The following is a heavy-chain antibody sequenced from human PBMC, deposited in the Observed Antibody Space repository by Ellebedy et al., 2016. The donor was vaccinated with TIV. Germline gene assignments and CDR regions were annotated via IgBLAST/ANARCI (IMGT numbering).Heavy chain of an antibody. CDR2: ISAYNGNT. V-gene: IGHV1-18*01. CDR1: GYTFASYG. Sequence: ASVKVSXKASGYTFASYGISWVRQAPGQGLEWMGWISAYNGNTNYAQKLQGRVTMTTDTSTSTAYMELRSLRSDDTAVYYCARAPVVPAAIESWAFDIWGQGTMVTVSS. D-gene: IGHD2-2*01. CDR3: ARAPVVPAAIESWAFDI. J-gene: IGHJ3*02.